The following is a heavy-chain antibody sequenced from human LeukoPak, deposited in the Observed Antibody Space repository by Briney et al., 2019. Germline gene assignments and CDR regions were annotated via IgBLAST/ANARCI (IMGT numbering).Heavy chain of an antibody. CDR1: GFTFSSYA. V-gene: IGHV3-23*01. Sequence: GGSLRLSCAASGFTFSSYAMSWVRQAPGKGLEWVSAISGSGGNTYYADSVKGRFTISRDSSKNTLYLQMNSLRAEDTAVYYCAKGPTSWSSSWDYWGQGTLVTVSS. J-gene: IGHJ4*02. D-gene: IGHD6-13*01. CDR2: ISGSGGNT. CDR3: AKGPTSWSSSWDY.